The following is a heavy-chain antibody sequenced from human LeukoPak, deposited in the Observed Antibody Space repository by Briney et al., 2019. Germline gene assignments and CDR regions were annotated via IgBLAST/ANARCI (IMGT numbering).Heavy chain of an antibody. CDR2: IIPIFGTA. V-gene: IGHV1-69*13. J-gene: IGHJ5*02. D-gene: IGHD2-8*02. Sequence: SVNVSCTASGGTFSSYAISWVRQAPGQGLEWMGGIIPIFGTANYAQKFQGRVTITADESTSTAYMELSSLRSEDTAVYYCARVDAQLFLTGGEFDPWGQGTLVTVSS. CDR3: ARVDAQLFLTGGEFDP. CDR1: GGTFSSYA.